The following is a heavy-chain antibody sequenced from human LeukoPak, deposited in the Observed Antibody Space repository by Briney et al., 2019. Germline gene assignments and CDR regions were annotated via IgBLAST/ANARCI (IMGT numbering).Heavy chain of an antibody. J-gene: IGHJ5*02. Sequence: GESLKISCKGSGYSFTSYWIGWVRQMPGKGLEWMGIIYPGDSDTRYSPSFQGQVTISADKSISTAYLQWSSLSAADTAIYYCAKQLYSNGYRWFDPWGQGTLVTVSS. CDR1: GYSFTSYW. CDR3: AKQLYSNGYRWFDP. D-gene: IGHD3-22*01. CDR2: IYPGDSDT. V-gene: IGHV5-51*01.